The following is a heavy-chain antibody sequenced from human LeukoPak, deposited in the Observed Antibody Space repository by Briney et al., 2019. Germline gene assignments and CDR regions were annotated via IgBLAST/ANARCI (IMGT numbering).Heavy chain of an antibody. Sequence: SETLSLTCTVSGGSISRYYWSWIRQPPGKGLEWIGYIYYSGSTNYNPSLKSRVTISVDTSKNQFSLKLSSVTAADTAVYYCARVGYGLGFDYWGQGTLVTVSS. J-gene: IGHJ4*02. CDR1: GGSISRYY. CDR2: IYYSGST. D-gene: IGHD5-12*01. CDR3: ARVGYGLGFDY. V-gene: IGHV4-59*01.